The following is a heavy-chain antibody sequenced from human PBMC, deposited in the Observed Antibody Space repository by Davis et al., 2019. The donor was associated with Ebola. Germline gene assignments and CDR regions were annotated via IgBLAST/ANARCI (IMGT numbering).Heavy chain of an antibody. CDR3: VREAKGSGGMDV. CDR1: GFTFSRYW. V-gene: IGHV3-7*03. CDR2: IKEDGSEK. D-gene: IGHD4/OR15-4a*01. J-gene: IGHJ6*02. Sequence: GESLKISCAASGFTFSRYWMHWVRQAPGKGLEWVAKIKEDGSEKLEVDSVKGRFTISRDNAKDSLYLQMNSLRAEDTAVYLCVREAKGSGGMDVWGQGTTVTVS.